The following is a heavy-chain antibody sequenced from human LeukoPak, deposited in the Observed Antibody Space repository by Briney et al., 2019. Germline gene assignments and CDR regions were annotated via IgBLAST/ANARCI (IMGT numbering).Heavy chain of an antibody. V-gene: IGHV1-69*04. J-gene: IGHJ4*02. CDR2: IIPILGIA. CDR1: GGTFSSYA. D-gene: IGHD3-22*01. CDR3: ARDLSSDSSGHFDY. Sequence: ASVKVSCKASGGTFSSYAISWVRQAPGQGLEWMGRIIPILGIANYAQKFQGRVTITADKSTSTAYMELSSLRSEDTAVYYCARDLSSDSSGHFDYWGQGTLVTVSS.